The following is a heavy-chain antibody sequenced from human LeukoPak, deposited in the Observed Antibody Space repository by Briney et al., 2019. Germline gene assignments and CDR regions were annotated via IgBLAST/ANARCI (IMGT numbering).Heavy chain of an antibody. Sequence: ASVKISCKASGYTFTGYYIHWVRQAPGQGLQWMGWIIPNSGGTNYAQKFQGRVTMTRDTSISTAYMELSSLKSDDTAVYYCAKSPSIVYGSGSYSRFDPWGQGTLVTVSS. J-gene: IGHJ5*02. V-gene: IGHV1-2*02. CDR2: IIPNSGGT. CDR1: GYTFTGYY. CDR3: AKSPSIVYGSGSYSRFDP. D-gene: IGHD3-10*01.